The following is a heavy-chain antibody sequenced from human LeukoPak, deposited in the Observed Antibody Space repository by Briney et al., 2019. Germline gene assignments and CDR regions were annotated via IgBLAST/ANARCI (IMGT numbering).Heavy chain of an antibody. CDR2: IKQDGSEK. V-gene: IGHV3-7*01. D-gene: IGHD3-3*01. J-gene: IGHJ4*02. Sequence: GGSLRLSCAASGFTFSSYWMSWVRQAPGKGLEWVANIKQDGSEKYYVDSVKGRFTISRDNAKNSLYLQMNSLRAEDTAVYYCARGYYNFWSGYRAEYYFDYWGQGTLVTVSS. CDR3: ARGYYNFWSGYRAEYYFDY. CDR1: GFTFSSYW.